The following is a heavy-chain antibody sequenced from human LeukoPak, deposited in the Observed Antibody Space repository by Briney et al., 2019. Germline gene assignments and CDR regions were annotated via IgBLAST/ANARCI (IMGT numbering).Heavy chain of an antibody. V-gene: IGHV3-23*01. CDR3: AKGGHFSWFDP. D-gene: IGHD1-26*01. Sequence: PGGSLRLSCAASGFTFSSYAMSWVRQAPGKGLEWVSTISGNGDSTYADSVKGRFTISRDNSKNTLYLQMNSLRADDTAVYYCAKGGHFSWFDPWGQGTLVTVSS. CDR2: ISGNGDST. CDR1: GFTFSSYA. J-gene: IGHJ5*02.